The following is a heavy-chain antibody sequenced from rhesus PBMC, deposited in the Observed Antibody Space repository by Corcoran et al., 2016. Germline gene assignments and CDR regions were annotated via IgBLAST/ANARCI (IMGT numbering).Heavy chain of an antibody. CDR2: IYGSGSST. Sequence: QLQLQESGPGLVKPSETRSVTCAVSGGSISSSYWSWIRQAPGKGLEWIGYIYGSGSSTNYNPSLKSRVTLSVDTSKNQLSLKLSSVTAADTAVYYCARAPLEWWSFDYWGQGVLVTVSS. J-gene: IGHJ4*01. V-gene: IGHV4-169*02. CDR1: GGSISSSY. D-gene: IGHD2-39*02. CDR3: ARAPLEWWSFDY.